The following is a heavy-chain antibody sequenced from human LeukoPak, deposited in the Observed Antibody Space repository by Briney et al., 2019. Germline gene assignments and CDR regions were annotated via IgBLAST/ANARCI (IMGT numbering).Heavy chain of an antibody. CDR3: AREAIAVAGTGAFDI. CDR2: IYYSGST. Sequence: SATLSLTCTVSGGSISSSSYYWGWIRQPPGKGLEWIGSIYYSGSTYYNPSLKSRVTISVDTSKNQFSLKLSSVTAADTAVYYCAREAIAVAGTGAFDIWGQGTMVTVSS. J-gene: IGHJ3*02. D-gene: IGHD6-19*01. V-gene: IGHV4-39*02. CDR1: GGSISSSSYY.